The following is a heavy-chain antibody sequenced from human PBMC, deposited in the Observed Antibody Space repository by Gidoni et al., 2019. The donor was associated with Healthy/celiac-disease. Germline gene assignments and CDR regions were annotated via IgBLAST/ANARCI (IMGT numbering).Heavy chain of an antibody. J-gene: IGHJ6*02. CDR2: MNPNSGNT. D-gene: IGHD3-10*01. CDR3: ARGQVVLWFGELKYGMDV. V-gene: IGHV1-8*01. CDR1: GYTFTSSD. Sequence: QVQLVQSWSEVKKPGASVKVSCKASGYTFTSSDINWVRQATGQGLEWMGWMNPNSGNTGYEQKFQGRVTMTRNTSTRTAYMELSSLRSEDTAVYYCARGQVVLWFGELKYGMDVWGQGTTVTVSS.